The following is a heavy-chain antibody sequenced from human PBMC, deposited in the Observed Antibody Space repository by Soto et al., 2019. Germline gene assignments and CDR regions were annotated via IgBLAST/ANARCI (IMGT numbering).Heavy chain of an antibody. J-gene: IGHJ5*01. CDR3: ARWKYSYADLPGDWFHS. Sequence: QVQLQESGPGLVRPSETLSLTCTVSGASLTSGSYYWSWVRQPPGKGLEWIAYIYRSGSTNYNPSLMSRATISVDTSKNQFSLRLTSVTPADTAMYYCARWKYSYADLPGDWFHSWGQGTLVTVSS. V-gene: IGHV4-61*01. CDR2: IYRSGST. CDR1: GASLTSGSYY. D-gene: IGHD3-16*01.